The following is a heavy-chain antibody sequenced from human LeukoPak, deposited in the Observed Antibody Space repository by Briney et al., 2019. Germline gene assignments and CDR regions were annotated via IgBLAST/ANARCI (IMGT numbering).Heavy chain of an antibody. CDR3: ARAPLGNNFDY. Sequence: SETLSLTCTVSGGSISSGDYYWSWIRQPPGKGLEWIGYIYYSGSTYYNPSLKSRVTISVDTSKNQFSLRLSSATAADTAVYYCARAPLGNNFDYWGQGALVTVSP. CDR2: IYYSGST. D-gene: IGHD7-27*01. CDR1: GGSISSGDYY. J-gene: IGHJ4*02. V-gene: IGHV4-30-4*01.